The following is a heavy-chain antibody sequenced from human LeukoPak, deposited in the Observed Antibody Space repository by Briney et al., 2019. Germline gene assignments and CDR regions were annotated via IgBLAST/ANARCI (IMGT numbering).Heavy chain of an antibody. V-gene: IGHV1-69*04. D-gene: IGHD5-24*01. CDR1: GGTFSSYA. CDR3: ARDQGRWLQSDAFDI. J-gene: IGHJ3*02. CDR2: IIPILGIA. Sequence: GASVKVSCKASGGTFSSYAISWVRQAPGQGLEWMGRIIPILGIANYAQKFQGRVTITADKSTSTAYMELSSLRSEDTAVYYCARDQGRWLQSDAFDIWGQGTMVTVSS.